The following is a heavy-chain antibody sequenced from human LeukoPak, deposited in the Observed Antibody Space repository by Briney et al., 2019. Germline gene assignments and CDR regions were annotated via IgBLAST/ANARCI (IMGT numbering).Heavy chain of an antibody. Sequence: GGSLRLSCAASGFTVSTKYMSWVRQAPGKGLEWVSVLYSGGYTYYADSVKGRFAISRDNSKISLYLQMNRLRTEDTAVYYCARSLLGIRCFDYWGQGTLVTVSS. CDR2: LYSGGYT. CDR3: ARSLLGIRCFDY. CDR1: GFTVSTKY. J-gene: IGHJ4*02. V-gene: IGHV3-66*01. D-gene: IGHD7-27*01.